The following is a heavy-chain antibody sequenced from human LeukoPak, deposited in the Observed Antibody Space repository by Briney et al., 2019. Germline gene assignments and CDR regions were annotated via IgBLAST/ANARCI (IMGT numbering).Heavy chain of an antibody. CDR3: ARGPPPYTEGDLFYYYGLDV. CDR2: IVPTLSTT. CDR1: GGSFSNYA. J-gene: IGHJ6*02. V-gene: IGHV1-69*13. Sequence: SVKVSCKASGGSFSNYAISWVRQAPGQGLEWMGGIVPTLSTTNYARKFQGRVTMTAGESTSTAYMELSSLRSDDTAVYYCARGPPPYTEGDLFYYYGLDVWGQGTTVTVSS. D-gene: IGHD3-16*01.